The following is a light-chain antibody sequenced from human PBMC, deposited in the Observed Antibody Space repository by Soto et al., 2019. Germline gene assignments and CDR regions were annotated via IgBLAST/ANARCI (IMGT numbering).Light chain of an antibody. CDR3: LLPYSDAWV. V-gene: IGLV7-46*01. CDR2: DTY. CDR1: TGAVTSSHY. Sequence: QAVVTQEHSLTVSPGGTVTLTCGSSTGAVTSSHYPYWFQQKAGQAPRTLIYDTYNKQSWTPARFSGSLLGGKAALTLSGAQPEDEADYYCLLPYSDAWVFGGGTKVTVL. J-gene: IGLJ3*02.